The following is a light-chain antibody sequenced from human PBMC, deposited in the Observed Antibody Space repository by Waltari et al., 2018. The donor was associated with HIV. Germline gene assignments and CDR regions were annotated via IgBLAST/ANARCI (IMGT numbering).Light chain of an antibody. Sequence: EIQMTQSPSSLSAARGDRVTITCRASQTIETYLNWYQQKPGKAPNLLIHGASSLQSGVPSRFSGSGSGTQFTLTISSLQPEACGIYYCQQSYSTPLTFGGGTKL. CDR3: QQSYSTPLT. CDR2: GAS. J-gene: IGKJ4*01. V-gene: IGKV1-39*01. CDR1: QTIETY.